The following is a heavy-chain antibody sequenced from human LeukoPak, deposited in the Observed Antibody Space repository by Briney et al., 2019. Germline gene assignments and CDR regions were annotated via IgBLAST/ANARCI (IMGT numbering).Heavy chain of an antibody. CDR3: ANVGYCSGGSCYSDGYFDY. J-gene: IGHJ4*02. Sequence: SEALSLTCTVSGGSISSSSYYWGWIRQPPGKGLEWIGSIYYSGSTYYNPSLKSRVTISVDTSKNQFSLKLSSVTAADTAVYYCANVGYCSGGSCYSDGYFDYWGQGTLVTVSS. D-gene: IGHD2-15*01. CDR1: GGSISSSSYY. CDR2: IYYSGST. V-gene: IGHV4-39*07.